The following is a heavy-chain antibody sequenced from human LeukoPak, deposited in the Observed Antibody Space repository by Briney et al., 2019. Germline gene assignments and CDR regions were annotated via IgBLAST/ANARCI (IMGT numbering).Heavy chain of an antibody. V-gene: IGHV3-23*01. CDR2: IIAGGRGAT. CDR1: GFTFDTYD. Sequence: QTGRSLGLSCTASGFTFDTYDMSWVRQAPGKGLEWVATIIAGGRGATYYADSVKGRFTLSRDRSKKTLSLQMNSLRAEDTAVYYCARDAPPFICSGCHFDAFDIWGQGTMVTVSS. CDR3: ARDAPPFICSGCHFDAFDI. D-gene: IGHD6-19*01. J-gene: IGHJ3*02.